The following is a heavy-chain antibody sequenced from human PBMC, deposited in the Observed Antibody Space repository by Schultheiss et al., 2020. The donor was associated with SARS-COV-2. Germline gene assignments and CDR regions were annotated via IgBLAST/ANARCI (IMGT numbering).Heavy chain of an antibody. CDR3: VKESAGTMGQAFDY. D-gene: IGHD6-19*01. CDR1: GFTFSSYA. CDR2: ISSNGGST. J-gene: IGHJ4*02. Sequence: GESLKISCSASGFTFSSYAMHWVRQAPGKGLEYVSAISSNGGSTYYADSVKGRFTISRDNSKNTLYLQMSSLRAEDTAVYYCVKESAGTMGQAFDYWGQGTLVTVSS. V-gene: IGHV3-64D*06.